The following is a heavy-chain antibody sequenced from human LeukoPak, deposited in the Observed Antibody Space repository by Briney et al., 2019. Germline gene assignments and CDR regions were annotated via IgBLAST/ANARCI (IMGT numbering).Heavy chain of an antibody. V-gene: IGHV3-11*05. CDR2: ISSSSSYT. D-gene: IGHD4-17*01. J-gene: IGHJ1*01. CDR3: ARDLDRDYGDYVGYFQH. CDR1: GGSIRSSSYY. Sequence: PSETLSLTCTVSGGSIRSSSYYMSWIRQAPGKGLEWVSYISSSSSYTNYADSVKGRFTISRDNAKNSLYLQMNSLRAEDTAVYYCARDLDRDYGDYVGYFQHWGQGTLVTVSS.